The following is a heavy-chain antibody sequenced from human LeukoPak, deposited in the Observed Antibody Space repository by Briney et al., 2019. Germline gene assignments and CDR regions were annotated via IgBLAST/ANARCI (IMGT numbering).Heavy chain of an antibody. CDR1: GFTFGSYW. CDR3: AKDRAGYNVKGSDS. CDR2: ISGSGATA. Sequence: PGGSLRLSCAASGFTFGSYWMSWVRQAPGKGLEWISSISGSGATANYADSVRGRFIISRDNSANRLDLQMNSLRVEDAAVYYCAKDRAGYNVKGSDSWGQGTLVTVSS. D-gene: IGHD5-24*01. J-gene: IGHJ4*02. V-gene: IGHV3-23*01.